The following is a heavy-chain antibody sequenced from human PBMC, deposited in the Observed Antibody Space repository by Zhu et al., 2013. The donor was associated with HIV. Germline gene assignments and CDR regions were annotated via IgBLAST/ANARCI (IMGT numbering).Heavy chain of an antibody. D-gene: IGHD3-22*01. Sequence: QVQLVQSGAEVKKPGSSVKVSCKASGGTFSSYAISWVRQAPGQGLEWMGGIIPIFGTTDYAQKFQGRVTITADKSTSTAYMELSSLRSDDTAVYYCARIPRGYYYDSSGTVGAFDIWGQGTMGHRSLQ. CDR1: GGTFSSYA. CDR2: IIPIFGTT. J-gene: IGHJ3*02. V-gene: IGHV1-69*06. CDR3: ARIPRGYYYDSSGTVGAFDI.